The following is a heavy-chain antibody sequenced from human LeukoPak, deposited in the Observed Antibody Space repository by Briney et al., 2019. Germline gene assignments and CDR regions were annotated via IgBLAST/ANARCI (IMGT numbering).Heavy chain of an antibody. Sequence: PSETLSLTCAVSGDSISSGGYSWTWIRQTPGEGLEWIAYIHDSGSTYYNPSLKSRLSISIDTSKNQFSLKLNSVTAADTAVYYCARVVAAAGNNWFDPWGQGTLVTVSS. CDR1: GDSISSGGYS. V-gene: IGHV4-30-4*07. CDR2: IHDSGST. D-gene: IGHD6-13*01. CDR3: ARVVAAAGNNWFDP. J-gene: IGHJ5*02.